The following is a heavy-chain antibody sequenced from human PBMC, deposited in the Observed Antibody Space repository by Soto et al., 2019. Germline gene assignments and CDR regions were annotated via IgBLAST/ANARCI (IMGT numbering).Heavy chain of an antibody. CDR2: IIPILGIA. J-gene: IGHJ4*02. CDR3: ARDAPGPADY. CDR1: GGTFSSYT. Sequence: SVKVSCKASGGTFSSYTISWVRQAPGQGLEWMGRIIPILGIANYAQKFQGRVTITAEKSTSTAYMELSSLRSEDTAVYYCARDAPGPADYWGQGTLVTVSS. V-gene: IGHV1-69*04.